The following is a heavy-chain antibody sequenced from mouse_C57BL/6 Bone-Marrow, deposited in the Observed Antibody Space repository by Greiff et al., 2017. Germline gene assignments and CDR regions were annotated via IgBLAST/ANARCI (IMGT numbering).Heavy chain of an antibody. CDR3: ARFPFY. J-gene: IGHJ2*01. Sequence: QVQLQQSGAELVRPGTSVTVSCKASGYAFTNYLVEWVKQRPGQGLEWLGVINPGRGGTNYNEQFKGQATMTADKSSSTAYVQLSSLTSEDSAVYFCARFPFYWGQGTTLTASS. CDR1: GYAFTNYL. V-gene: IGHV1-54*01. CDR2: INPGRGGT.